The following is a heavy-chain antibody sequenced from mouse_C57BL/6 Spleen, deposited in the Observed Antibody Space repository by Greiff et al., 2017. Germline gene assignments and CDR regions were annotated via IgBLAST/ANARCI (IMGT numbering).Heavy chain of an antibody. J-gene: IGHJ3*01. D-gene: IGHD2-3*01. CDR1: GYTFTSYW. Sequence: VQLQQSGTELVKPGASVKLSCKASGYTFTSYWMHWVKQRPGQGLEWIGNINPSNGGTNYNEKFKSKATLTVDKSSSTAYMQLSSLTSEDSAVYYCARDGGWLPPFAYWGQGTLVTVSA. CDR2: INPSNGGT. V-gene: IGHV1-53*01. CDR3: ARDGGWLPPFAY.